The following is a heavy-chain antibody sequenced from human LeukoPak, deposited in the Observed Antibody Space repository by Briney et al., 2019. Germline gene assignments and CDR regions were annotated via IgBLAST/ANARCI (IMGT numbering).Heavy chain of an antibody. J-gene: IGHJ4*02. V-gene: IGHV3-15*01. CDR2: IKSKTDGGTT. CDR3: TPDGGKWELPYFDY. D-gene: IGHD1-26*01. Sequence: GGPLRLSCAASGFTFTNNYMSGVRQAPGKGLKWFGRIKSKTDGGTTDYASPAKGTFPLSRDDSQNTLYLQMNSLKTEDRAVYYCTPDGGKWELPYFDYWGQGTLVTVSS. CDR1: GFTFTNNY.